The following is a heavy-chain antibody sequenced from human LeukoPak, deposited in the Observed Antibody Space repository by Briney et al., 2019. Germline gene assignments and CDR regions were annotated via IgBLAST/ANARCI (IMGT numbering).Heavy chain of an antibody. CDR1: GYSFTTFW. D-gene: IGHD1-7*01. J-gene: IGHJ6*03. Sequence: GEALKISWKGSGYSFTTFWIAWVRQVPGKGLECIGIISPGDSDNRYSPSFQGQVTISADKSISTAYLQWSSLKVSDSAMYYCARYPPNSIYYMDVWGKGTTVTVYS. V-gene: IGHV5-51*01. CDR3: ARYPPNSIYYMDV. CDR2: ISPGDSDN.